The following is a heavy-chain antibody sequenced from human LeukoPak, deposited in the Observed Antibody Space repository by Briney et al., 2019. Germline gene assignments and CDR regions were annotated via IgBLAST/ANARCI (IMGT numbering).Heavy chain of an antibody. D-gene: IGHD4-17*01. V-gene: IGHV1-8*03. Sequence: ASVKLSRKASGYTFTNYHINWVRQASGQGLEWMGWMNPNNGDSGYAQNLQGRATITTDTSISTAYMELRILRSDDTAVYFCARTTSMTPSGYDYWGQGTVVTVSS. CDR1: GYTFTNYH. CDR3: ARTTSMTPSGYDY. J-gene: IGHJ4*02. CDR2: MNPNNGDS.